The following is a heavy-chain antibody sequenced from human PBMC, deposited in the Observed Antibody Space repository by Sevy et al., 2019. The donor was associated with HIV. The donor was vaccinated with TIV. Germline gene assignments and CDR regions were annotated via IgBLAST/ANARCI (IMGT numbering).Heavy chain of an antibody. CDR1: GYTLTELS. Sequence: ASLKVSCKVSGYTLTELSMHWVRQAPGKGLEWMGGFDPEDGETIYAQKFQGRVTMTEDTSTDTAYMELSSLRSEDTAVYYCATLSIAVAGDFDYWGQGTLVTVSS. D-gene: IGHD6-19*01. CDR3: ATLSIAVAGDFDY. J-gene: IGHJ4*02. V-gene: IGHV1-24*01. CDR2: FDPEDGET.